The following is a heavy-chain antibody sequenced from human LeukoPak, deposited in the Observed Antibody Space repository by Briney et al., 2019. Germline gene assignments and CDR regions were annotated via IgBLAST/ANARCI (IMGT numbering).Heavy chain of an antibody. D-gene: IGHD5-18*01. CDR3: ARGRGYSYGWGDY. Sequence: SETLSLTCAVYGGSFSGYYWSWIRQPPGKGLEWIGEINHSGSTNYNPSLKSRVTISVDTSKNQFSLKLSSVTAADTAVYYCARGRGYSYGWGDYWGQGTLVTVSS. CDR1: GGSFSGYY. V-gene: IGHV4-34*01. CDR2: INHSGST. J-gene: IGHJ4*02.